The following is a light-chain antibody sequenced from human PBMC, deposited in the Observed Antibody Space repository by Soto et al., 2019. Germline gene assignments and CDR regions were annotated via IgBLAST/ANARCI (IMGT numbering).Light chain of an antibody. J-gene: IGLJ3*02. V-gene: IGLV2-23*01. CDR2: EGS. Sequence: QSARTQPASVSGSPGQSITISCTGSSSDVGSYNFVSWHQQHPGKAPKLMIYEGSKRPSGVSNRFSGSKSGNTASLTISGLQAEDEADYYCCSYAGSSTWVFGGGTKLTVL. CDR1: SSDVGSYNF. CDR3: CSYAGSSTWV.